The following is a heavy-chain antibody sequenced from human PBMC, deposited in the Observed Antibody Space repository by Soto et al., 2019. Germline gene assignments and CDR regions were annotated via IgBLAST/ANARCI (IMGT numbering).Heavy chain of an antibody. V-gene: IGHV3-23*01. CDR2: ISGSGIST. J-gene: IGHJ4*02. CDR1: GFTFSSNA. CDR3: ARWPGGGGWHVLGDS. D-gene: IGHD6-19*01. Sequence: EVQLLESGGGLVQPGGSLRLSCAASGFTFSSNAMSWVRQAPGMGLEWVSAISGSGISTYYADSVKGRFTISRDNSRNTLYREMNGRRAEDTAVYYCARWPGGGGWHVLGDSWGQGILVTVSS.